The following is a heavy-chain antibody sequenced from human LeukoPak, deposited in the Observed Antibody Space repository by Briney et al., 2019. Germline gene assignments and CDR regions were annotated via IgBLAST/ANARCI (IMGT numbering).Heavy chain of an antibody. Sequence: GGSLGLSCAASGFKFDNYAMHWVRQAPGKGLEWVSGIIWNGGSIDYANSVKGRFTISRDNSQNSLYLLMNSLRPEDTAVYYCVRDTDNGNDAFDYWGQGTVVTVSS. J-gene: IGHJ4*02. CDR3: VRDTDNGNDAFDY. V-gene: IGHV3-9*01. CDR1: GFKFDNYA. CDR2: IIWNGGSI. D-gene: IGHD1-26*01.